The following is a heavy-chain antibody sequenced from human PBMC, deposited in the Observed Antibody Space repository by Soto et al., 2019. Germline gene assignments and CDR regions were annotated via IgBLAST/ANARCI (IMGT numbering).Heavy chain of an antibody. D-gene: IGHD3-22*01. CDR3: AAMSGHSRFWFDH. CDR2: VKSKTEGGTV. Sequence: VQLVESGGGLVKPGGSLRLSCAASGFTFNNAWMSWVRQAPGKGLEWVGRVKSKTEGGTVDYAAPVKGRFSISRDDSTNTLYVQKNNMKTEDTAVYYCAAMSGHSRFWFDHWGQGTLVTVSS. V-gene: IGHV3-15*01. J-gene: IGHJ5*02. CDR1: GFTFNNAW.